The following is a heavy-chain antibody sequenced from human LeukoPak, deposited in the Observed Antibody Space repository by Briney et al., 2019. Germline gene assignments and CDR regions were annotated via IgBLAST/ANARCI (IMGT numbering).Heavy chain of an antibody. V-gene: IGHV4-34*01. CDR3: ARVAAYSSPWFDP. CDR1: GGSFSGYY. D-gene: IGHD6-13*01. CDR2: INHSGST. J-gene: IGHJ5*02. Sequence: PSETLSLTCAVYGGSFSGYYWSWIRQPPGKGQEWIGEINHSGSTNYNPSLKSRVTISVDTSKNQFSLKLSSVTAADTAVYYCARVAAYSSPWFDPWGQGTLVTVSS.